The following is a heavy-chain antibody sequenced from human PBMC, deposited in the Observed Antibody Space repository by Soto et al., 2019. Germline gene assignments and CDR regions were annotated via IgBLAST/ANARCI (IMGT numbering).Heavy chain of an antibody. CDR3: ARAGGLLVDY. Sequence: QVQLVESGGGVVQPGRSLRLSCAASGFMFSSYAMHWVRQAPGKGLEWVAVKTYDGSNKYYADSVKGRFTISRDNSKNTLYLQMNSLRAEDTAVYYCARAGGLLVDYWGKGTLVTVSS. J-gene: IGHJ4*02. CDR1: GFMFSSYA. D-gene: IGHD1-26*01. V-gene: IGHV3-30-3*01. CDR2: KTYDGSNK.